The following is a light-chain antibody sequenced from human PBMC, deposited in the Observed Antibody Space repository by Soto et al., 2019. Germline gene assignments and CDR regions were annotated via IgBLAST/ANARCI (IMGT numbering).Light chain of an antibody. CDR3: QQRRNWPRLT. V-gene: IGKV3-11*01. J-gene: IGKJ4*01. CDR2: DAS. CDR1: QSVSSY. Sequence: EIVLTQSPATLSLSPGERATLSCRASQSVSSYLAWYQQKPGQAPRLLIYDASNRATGIPDRFSGSGSETDFTLTISSLEPEDFAVYYCQQRRNWPRLTFGGGTKVEIK.